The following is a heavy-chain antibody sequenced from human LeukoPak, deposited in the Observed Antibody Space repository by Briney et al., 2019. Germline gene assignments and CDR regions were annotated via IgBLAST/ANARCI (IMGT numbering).Heavy chain of an antibody. CDR2: IYYSGST. J-gene: IGHJ3*02. Sequence: SETLSLTCTGSGGSISRGGYYWSWLRQHPGRGREGLGYIYYSGSTYYNPSLKSRVTISVDTSKNQFSLKLSSVTAADTAVYYCARGHPTLSGYAFDIWGQGTMVTVSS. D-gene: IGHD3-22*01. CDR3: ARGHPTLSGYAFDI. V-gene: IGHV4-31*03. CDR1: GGSISRGGYY.